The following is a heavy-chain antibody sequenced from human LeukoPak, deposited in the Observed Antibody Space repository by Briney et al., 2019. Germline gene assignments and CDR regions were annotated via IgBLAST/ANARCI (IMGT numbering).Heavy chain of an antibody. V-gene: IGHV3-23*01. J-gene: IGHJ4*02. CDR2: ITGNTANT. D-gene: IGHD3-10*01. CDR3: AKPHWATMDLIDY. Sequence: GGSLRLSCAASGFTFSNYAMTWVRLAPGKGLEWVSAITGNTANTYYADSVKGRFTISRDNSKNTLYLQMNSLRAEDTAVYYCAKPHWATMDLIDYWGQGTLVTVSS. CDR1: GFTFSNYA.